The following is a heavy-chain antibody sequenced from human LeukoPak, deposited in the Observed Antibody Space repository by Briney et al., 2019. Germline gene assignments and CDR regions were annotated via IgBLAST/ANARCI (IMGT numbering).Heavy chain of an antibody. Sequence: SETLSLTCAVYGGSLSGFYWSWIRQPPGKGLEWIGEINHRGSTNYNPSLKSRVTISVDTFKNQFSLKLTSVTAADTAVYYCARDQGGYSSSWRYYYYYYYMDVWGKGTTVTVSS. CDR1: GGSLSGFY. CDR3: ARDQGGYSSSWRYYYYYYYMDV. V-gene: IGHV4-34*01. D-gene: IGHD6-13*01. CDR2: INHRGST. J-gene: IGHJ6*03.